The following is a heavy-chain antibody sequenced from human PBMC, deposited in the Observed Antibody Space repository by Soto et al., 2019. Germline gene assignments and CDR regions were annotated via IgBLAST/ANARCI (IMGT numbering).Heavy chain of an antibody. D-gene: IGHD6-13*01. CDR2: IDPVDSYT. V-gene: IGHV5-10-1*01. J-gene: IGHJ5*02. Sequence: GESLKISCKGSGYSFTNYWISWVRRMPGKGLEWMANIDPVDSYTIYSPSFQGHVTFSVDTSISTAYLQWSSLKASDTAMYYCARIESIARNWYDPWGQGTLVTVSS. CDR1: GYSFTNYW. CDR3: ARIESIARNWYDP.